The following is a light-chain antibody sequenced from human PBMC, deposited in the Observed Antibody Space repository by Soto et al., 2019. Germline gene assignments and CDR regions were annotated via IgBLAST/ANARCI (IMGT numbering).Light chain of an antibody. V-gene: IGKV1-5*03. CDR3: QHYNSYSEA. CDR1: QTISSW. CDR2: KAS. J-gene: IGKJ1*01. Sequence: DVQFTQPPSTLSGSVGDRVTITCRASQTISSWLAWYQQKPGKAPKLLIYKASTLKSGVPSRFSGSGSGTEFTLTISSLQPDDFATYYCQHYNSYSEAFGQGTKVDI.